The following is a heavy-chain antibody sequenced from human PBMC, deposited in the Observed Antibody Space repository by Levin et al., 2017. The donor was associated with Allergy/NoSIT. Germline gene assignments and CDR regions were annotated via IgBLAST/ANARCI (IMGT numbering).Heavy chain of an antibody. CDR2: IIPIFGTA. V-gene: IGHV1-69*13. J-gene: IGHJ4*02. D-gene: IGHD3-16*01. Sequence: ASVKVSCKASGGTFSSYAISWVRQAPGQGLEWMGGIIPIFGTANYAQKFQGRVTITADESTSTAYMELSSLRSEDTAVYYCARGPFWGEFPYYFDYWGQGTLVTVSS. CDR1: GGTFSSYA. CDR3: ARGPFWGEFPYYFDY.